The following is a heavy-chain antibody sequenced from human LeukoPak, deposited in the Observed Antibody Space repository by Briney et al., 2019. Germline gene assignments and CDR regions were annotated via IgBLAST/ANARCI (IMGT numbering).Heavy chain of an antibody. D-gene: IGHD6-19*01. CDR2: ISGSGGST. Sequence: GGSLTLSCAASGFTFSSYAMSWVRQPPGKGLEWVSAISGSGGSTYYADSVNGRFTISRDNSKNKLYLQMNSLRAEDTDVYYCANIAVGGTDYWGQGTLVTVSS. CDR3: ANIAVGGTDY. V-gene: IGHV3-23*01. CDR1: GFTFSSYA. J-gene: IGHJ4*02.